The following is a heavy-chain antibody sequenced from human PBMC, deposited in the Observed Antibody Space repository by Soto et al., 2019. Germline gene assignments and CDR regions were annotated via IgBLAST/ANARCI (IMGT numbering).Heavy chain of an antibody. D-gene: IGHD2-2*01. V-gene: IGHV1-69*01. CDR1: GGTFSSYA. CDR3: ASALRYCSSTSCPPWAY. Sequence: QVQLVQSGAEVKKPGSSVKVSCKASGGTFSSYAISWVRQAPGQGLEWMGGIIPIFGTANYAQKFQGRVTITADESTRTAYMELSSVRSEDTAVYYCASALRYCSSTSCPPWAYGGQGTLVTVSA. J-gene: IGHJ4*02. CDR2: IIPIFGTA.